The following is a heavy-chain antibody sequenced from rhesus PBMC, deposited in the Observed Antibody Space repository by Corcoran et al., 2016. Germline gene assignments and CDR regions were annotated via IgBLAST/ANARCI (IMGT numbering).Heavy chain of an antibody. CDR3: ARAYSGSYYPFDY. D-gene: IGHD3-16*01. CDR2: IYGSVSST. V-gene: IGHV4-169*01. CDR1: GGSISSSY. Sequence: QLQLQESGPGLVKPSETLSVTCAVSGGSISSSYWCGIRQAPGKGLEWFGYIYGSVSSTNYNPSLKSRVTLSVDTSKNQLSLKLSSVTAADTAVYYCARAYSGSYYPFDYWGQGVLVTVSS. J-gene: IGHJ4*01.